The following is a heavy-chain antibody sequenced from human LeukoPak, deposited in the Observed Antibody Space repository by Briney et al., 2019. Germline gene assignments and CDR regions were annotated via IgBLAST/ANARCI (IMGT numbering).Heavy chain of an antibody. V-gene: IGHV3-33*01. CDR2: IWYDGSNK. Sequence: GGSLRLSCAASGFTFSSYGMHWVRQAPGKGLEWVAVIWYDGSNKYYADSVMGRFTISRDNSKNTLYLQMNSLRAEDTAVYYCARDPKQQLVLDYWGQGTLVTVSS. CDR1: GFTFSSYG. J-gene: IGHJ4*02. CDR3: ARDPKQQLVLDY. D-gene: IGHD6-13*01.